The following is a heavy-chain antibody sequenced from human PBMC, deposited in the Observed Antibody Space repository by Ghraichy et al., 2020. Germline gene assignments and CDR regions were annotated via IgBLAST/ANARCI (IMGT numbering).Heavy chain of an antibody. CDR3: ARDDLPYVRGGAFDI. Sequence: GGSLRLSCAASGFTFSSYSMNWVRQAPGKGLEWVSSISSSSSYIYYADSVKGRFTISRDNAKNSLYLQMNSLRAEDTAVYYCARDDLPYVRGGAFDIWGQGTMVTVSS. V-gene: IGHV3-21*01. D-gene: IGHD3-10*02. CDR2: ISSSSSYI. J-gene: IGHJ3*02. CDR1: GFTFSSYS.